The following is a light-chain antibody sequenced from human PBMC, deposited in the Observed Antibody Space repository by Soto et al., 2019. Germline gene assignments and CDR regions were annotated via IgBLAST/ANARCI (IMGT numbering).Light chain of an antibody. J-gene: IGLJ1*01. CDR1: NSNIGTNT. CDR3: AAWDDSLNGFYV. Sequence: QSVLTQPPSASGTPGQRVTISCSGSNSNIGTNTVNWYQQLPGAAPKLLIYSDDRRPSGVPDRFSGSKSGTSASLAISGLQSDDEADYYCAAWDDSLNGFYVFGIGIKLTVL. V-gene: IGLV1-44*01. CDR2: SDD.